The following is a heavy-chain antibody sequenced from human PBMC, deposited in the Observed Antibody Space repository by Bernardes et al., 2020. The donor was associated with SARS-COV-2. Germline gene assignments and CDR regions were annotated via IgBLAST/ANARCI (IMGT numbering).Heavy chain of an antibody. D-gene: IGHD6-19*01. CDR1: GFTFDDFA. Sequence: GGSLRLSCAASGFTFDDFAMHWFPQAPGKALEWVSGISWNSCSIAYSDSVKGRFTISRDNAKNSLYLQMNSLRPEDTALYYCAKDYETGELGIAVEGYCGHWGQGTLVTVSS. J-gene: IGHJ4*02. CDR2: ISWNSCSI. CDR3: AKDYETGELGIAVEGYCGH. V-gene: IGHV3-9*01.